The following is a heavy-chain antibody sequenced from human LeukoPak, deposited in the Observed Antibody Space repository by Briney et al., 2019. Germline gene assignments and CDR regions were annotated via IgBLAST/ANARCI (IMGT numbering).Heavy chain of an antibody. J-gene: IGHJ3*02. Sequence: GKSLRLSCAASGFPFSRYGMHWVRQAPGKGLEWVAVIWYDGSKKYYADSVKGRFNISRDNSKDTLYLQMNSLRADDTAVYFCAGDSYRNYGGNLGAFDNWGQGTMVTVS. CDR1: GFPFSRYG. CDR3: AGDSYRNYGGNLGAFDN. CDR2: IWYDGSKK. V-gene: IGHV3-33*01. D-gene: IGHD4-23*01.